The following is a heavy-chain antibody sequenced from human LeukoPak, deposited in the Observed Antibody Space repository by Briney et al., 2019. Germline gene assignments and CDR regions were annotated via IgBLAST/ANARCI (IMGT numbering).Heavy chain of an antibody. CDR3: ARHDWPYWFDP. CDR1: GGSISSSSYY. D-gene: IGHD3-9*01. V-gene: IGHV4-39*01. CDR2: IYYSGST. J-gene: IGHJ5*02. Sequence: SETLSLTCTVSGGSISSSSYYWGWIRQPPGKGLEWIGSIYYSGSTYYNPSLKSRVTISVDTSKNQFSLKLSSVTAADTAVYYCARHDWPYWFDPWGQGTLVTVSS.